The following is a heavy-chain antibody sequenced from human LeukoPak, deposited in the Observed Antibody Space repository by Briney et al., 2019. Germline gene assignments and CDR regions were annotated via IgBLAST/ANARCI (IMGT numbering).Heavy chain of an antibody. CDR1: GGSLRGYY. CDR2: INHRGST. V-gene: IGHV4-34*01. J-gene: IGHJ5*02. Sequence: PSETLSLTCAVYGGSLRGYYWSWIRQPPGKGLEWSGEINHRGSTNYNPSLQSRVTISIDPSKNQYSLKVSSVTAADTAVYYCANSLGYCSGGSCYSEYNYLDPWGQGTLVTVS. CDR3: ANSLGYCSGGSCYSEYNYLDP. D-gene: IGHD2-15*01.